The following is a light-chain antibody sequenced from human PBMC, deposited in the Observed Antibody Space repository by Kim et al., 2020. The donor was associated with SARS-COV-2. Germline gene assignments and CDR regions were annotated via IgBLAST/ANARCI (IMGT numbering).Light chain of an antibody. CDR2: QDS. CDR3: QAWDSSSWV. CDR1: KLGDKY. J-gene: IGLJ3*02. Sequence: VAPGKTASITCSGDKLGDKYACWYQQKPGQSPVLVIYQDSKRPSGIPERFSGSNSGNTATLTISGTQAMDEADYYCQAWDSSSWVFGGGTKLTVL. V-gene: IGLV3-1*01.